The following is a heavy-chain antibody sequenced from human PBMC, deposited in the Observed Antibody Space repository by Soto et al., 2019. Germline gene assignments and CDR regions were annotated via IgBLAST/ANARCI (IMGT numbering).Heavy chain of an antibody. Sequence: GGSLRLSCASSGFPFSSYAMSWVRQAPGKGLEWVSAISGSGGSTYYADSVKGRFTISRDNSKNTLYLQMNSLRAEDTAVYYCAKVYYYDSSGHRGVGAFDIWGQGTMVTVSS. J-gene: IGHJ3*02. CDR2: ISGSGGST. CDR3: AKVYYYDSSGHRGVGAFDI. V-gene: IGHV3-23*01. D-gene: IGHD3-22*01. CDR1: GFPFSSYA.